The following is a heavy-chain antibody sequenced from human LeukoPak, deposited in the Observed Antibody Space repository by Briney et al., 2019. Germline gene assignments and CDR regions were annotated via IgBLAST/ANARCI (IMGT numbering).Heavy chain of an antibody. J-gene: IGHJ4*02. D-gene: IGHD5-12*01. CDR2: ISWNSGSI. V-gene: IGHV3-9*01. Sequence: GRSLRLSCAASGFTFDDYAMQWVRQAPGKGLEWVSGISWNSGSIGYADSVKGRFTISRDNAKNSLYLQMNSLRAEDTALYYCAKGPWYSGYELDYWGQGTLVIVSS. CDR1: GFTFDDYA. CDR3: AKGPWYSGYELDY.